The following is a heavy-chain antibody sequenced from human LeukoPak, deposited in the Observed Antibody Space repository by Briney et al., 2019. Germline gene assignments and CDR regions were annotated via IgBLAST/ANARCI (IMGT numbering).Heavy chain of an antibody. Sequence: SETLSLTCTVSGGSISSYYWSWIRQPPGKGLEWIGYIYYSGSTNYNPSLKSRVTISVDTSKNQFSLKLSSVTAADTAVYYCARERQECVYDSSGYYYAGWFDPWGQGTLVTVSS. V-gene: IGHV4-59*01. J-gene: IGHJ5*02. CDR3: ARERQECVYDSSGYYYAGWFDP. CDR1: GGSISSYY. D-gene: IGHD3-22*01. CDR2: IYYSGST.